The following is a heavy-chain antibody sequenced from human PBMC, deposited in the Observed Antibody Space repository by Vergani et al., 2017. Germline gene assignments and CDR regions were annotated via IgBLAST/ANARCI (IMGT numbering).Heavy chain of an antibody. D-gene: IGHD3-10*01. CDR1: GFTFSACP. CDR3: ARDHNLWFGELLGFDP. Sequence: EVQLLQSGGGVIQPGGSVRLSCAASGFTFSACPMTWVRQAPGKGLEWVSAISARYPSTYYADSVKGRFTISRDNSKNMLYLQMNSLRAEDTAVYYCARDHNLWFGELLGFDPWGQGTLVTVSS. CDR2: ISARYPST. V-gene: IGHV3-23*01. J-gene: IGHJ5*02.